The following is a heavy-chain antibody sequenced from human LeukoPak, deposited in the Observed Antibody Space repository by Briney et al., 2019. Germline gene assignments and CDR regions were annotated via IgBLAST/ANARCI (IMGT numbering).Heavy chain of an antibody. J-gene: IGHJ4*02. CDR3: AKDLETTVAMATTWDY. CDR2: ISSSSSYI. D-gene: IGHD5-24*01. V-gene: IGHV3-21*01. Sequence: GGSLRLSCAASGFTFSSYSMNWVRQAPGKGLEWVSSISSSSSYIYYADSVKGRFTISRDNAKSSLYLQMNSLRAEDTAVYYCAKDLETTVAMATTWDYWGQGTLVTVSS. CDR1: GFTFSSYS.